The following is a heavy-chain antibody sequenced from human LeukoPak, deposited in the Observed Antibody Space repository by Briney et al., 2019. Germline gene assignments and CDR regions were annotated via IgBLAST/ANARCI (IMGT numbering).Heavy chain of an antibody. D-gene: IGHD3-22*01. CDR3: AKSSGYYLTMYHFAF. V-gene: IGHV3-23*01. CDR2: ISGSGDYV. J-gene: IGHJ4*02. Sequence: GGSLRLSCAASGFTFSSYAMSWVRQAPGKGLEWVSGISGSGDYVYYADSVKGRFTISRDNSRNTLFLQMNSLRAEDTAVYYCAKSSGYYLTMYHFAFWGQGTLVTVSS. CDR1: GFTFSSYA.